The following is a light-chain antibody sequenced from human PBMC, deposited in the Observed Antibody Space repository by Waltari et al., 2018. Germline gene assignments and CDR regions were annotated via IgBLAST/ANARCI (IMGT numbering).Light chain of an antibody. J-gene: IGLJ3*02. V-gene: IGLV1-51*01. Sequence: QSVLTQPPSVSAAPGQRVTISCSGGSSNIGNNAVSWYQQFPGTAPKLLITDNNKRPCGIPDRFSGSKSGTSATLGITGLQTGDEADYYCATWDSRLSVVVFGGGTKVTVL. CDR1: SSNIGNNA. CDR2: DNN. CDR3: ATWDSRLSVVV.